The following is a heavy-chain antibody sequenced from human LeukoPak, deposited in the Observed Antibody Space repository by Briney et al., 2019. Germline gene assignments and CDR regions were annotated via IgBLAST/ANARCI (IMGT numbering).Heavy chain of an antibody. V-gene: IGHV3-7*01. D-gene: IGHD5-18*01. CDR2: IKQDGSEK. Sequence: PGGSLRLSCAASGFTFSSYWMSWVRQAPGKGLEWVANIKQDGSEKYYVDSVKGRFTISRDNAKNSLYVQMNSLRAEDTAVYNCARVPVRGAMGYIDYWGQGTLVTVSS. J-gene: IGHJ4*02. CDR1: GFTFSSYW. CDR3: ARVPVRGAMGYIDY.